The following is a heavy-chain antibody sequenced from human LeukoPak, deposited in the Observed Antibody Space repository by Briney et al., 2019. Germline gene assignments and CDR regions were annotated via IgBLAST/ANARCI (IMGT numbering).Heavy chain of an antibody. J-gene: IGHJ1*01. CDR2: IYYSGST. Sequence: SETLSLTCTVSGGSISSYYWSWIRQPPGKGLEWIGYIYYSGSTNYNPSLKSRVTISVDTSKNQFSLKLSSVTAADTAVYYCARALGATTGGLYFQHWGQGTLVTVSS. V-gene: IGHV4-59*01. CDR1: GGSISSYY. CDR3: ARALGATTGGLYFQH. D-gene: IGHD1-26*01.